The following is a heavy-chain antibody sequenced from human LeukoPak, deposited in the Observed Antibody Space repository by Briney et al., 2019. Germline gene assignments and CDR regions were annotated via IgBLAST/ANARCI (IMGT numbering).Heavy chain of an antibody. D-gene: IGHD2-2*01. Sequence: SETLSLTCTVSGGSISSYYWSWLRQPAGKGLEWIGRIYTSGSTNYNPSLKSRVTMSVDTSKNQFSLQLSSVTAADTAVYYCARAPPGGYCSSTSCPNYYYYYYMDVWGKGTTVTVSS. V-gene: IGHV4-4*07. CDR2: IYTSGST. J-gene: IGHJ6*03. CDR3: ARAPPGGYCSSTSCPNYYYYYYMDV. CDR1: GGSISSYY.